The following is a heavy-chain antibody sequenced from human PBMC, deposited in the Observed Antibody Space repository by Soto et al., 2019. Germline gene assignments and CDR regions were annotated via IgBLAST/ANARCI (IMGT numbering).Heavy chain of an antibody. V-gene: IGHV4-61*01. CDR2: IYYSGST. Sequence: SETLSLTCTVSGGSVSSGSYYWSWIRQPPGKGLEWIGYIYYSGSTNYNPSLKSRVTISVDTSKNQFSLKLSSVTAADTAVYYCARDRDYYDSSGYYQGGFDYWGQGTLVTVSS. CDR3: ARDRDYYDSSGYYQGGFDY. J-gene: IGHJ4*02. D-gene: IGHD3-22*01. CDR1: GGSVSSGSYY.